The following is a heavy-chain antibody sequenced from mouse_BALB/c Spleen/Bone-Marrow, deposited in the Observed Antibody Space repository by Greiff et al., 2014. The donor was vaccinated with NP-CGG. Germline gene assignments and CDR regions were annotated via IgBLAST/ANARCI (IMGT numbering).Heavy chain of an antibody. CDR2: ISSGSSTI. Sequence: EVNLVESGGGLVQPGGSRKLSCAASGFTFSSFAMHWVRQAPEKGLEWVAYISSGSSTIYYADTVMGRFTISRDNPKNTLLLQMTSLRSEDTAMYYCARSGSSSGYFDYWGQGTTLTVSS. J-gene: IGHJ2*01. CDR3: ARSGSSSGYFDY. V-gene: IGHV5-17*02. CDR1: GFTFSSFA. D-gene: IGHD1-1*01.